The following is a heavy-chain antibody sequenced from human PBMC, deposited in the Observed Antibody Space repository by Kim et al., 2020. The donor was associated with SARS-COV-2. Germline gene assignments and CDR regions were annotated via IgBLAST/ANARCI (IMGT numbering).Heavy chain of an antibody. CDR1: GYTFTSYA. D-gene: IGHD2-15*01. Sequence: ASVKVSCKASGYTFTSYAIHWVRQAPGQRLQWMGWINTGNGYTEYSQKFQGRVTITRDTSASTAYMELSSLRSEDTAVYYCARWISGSGMDGWGQGTTVTVSS. CDR2: INTGNGYT. V-gene: IGHV1-3*04. CDR3: ARWISGSGMDG. J-gene: IGHJ6*02.